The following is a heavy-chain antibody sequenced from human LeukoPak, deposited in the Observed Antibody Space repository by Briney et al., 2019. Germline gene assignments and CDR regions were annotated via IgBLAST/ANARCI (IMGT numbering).Heavy chain of an antibody. CDR2: INHSGST. D-gene: IGHD3/OR15-3a*01. J-gene: IGHJ5*02. V-gene: IGHV4-31*03. CDR3: ARDVDCPDCRGRVENWFDP. CDR1: GGSISSGGYY. Sequence: SETLSLTCTVSGGSISSGGYYWSWIRQHPGKGLEWIGEINHSGSTNYNPSLKSRVTISVDTSKNQFSLKLSSVTAADAAVYYCARDVDCPDCRGRVENWFDPWGQGTLVTVSS.